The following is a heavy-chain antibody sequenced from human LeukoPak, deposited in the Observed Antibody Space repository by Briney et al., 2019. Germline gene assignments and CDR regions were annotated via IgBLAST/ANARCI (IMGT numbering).Heavy chain of an antibody. D-gene: IGHD3-3*01. CDR3: ARLYDFWSGLNWFDP. V-gene: IGHV1-69*02. J-gene: IGHJ5*02. Sequence: GASVKVSCKASGGTFSSYTISWVRQAPGQGLDWMGRIIPILGIANYAQKFQGRVTITADKSTSTAYMELSSLRSEDTAVYYCARLYDFWSGLNWFDPWGQGTLVTVSS. CDR1: GGTFSSYT. CDR2: IIPILGIA.